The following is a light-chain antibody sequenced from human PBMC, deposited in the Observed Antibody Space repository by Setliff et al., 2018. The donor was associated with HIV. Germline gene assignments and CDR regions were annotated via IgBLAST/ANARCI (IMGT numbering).Light chain of an antibody. CDR1: SSDIGRYNS. J-gene: IGLJ1*01. Sequence: QPALAQPASVSGSPGQSITIPCTGTSSDIGRYNSVSWYQQHPGKGPKLIVFDVSRRPSGVSHRFSGSKSGNTASLTISGLENEDEADYYCSSYTNHGVLFVFGTGTKGTVL. CDR3: SSYTNHGVLFV. CDR2: DVS. V-gene: IGLV2-14*03.